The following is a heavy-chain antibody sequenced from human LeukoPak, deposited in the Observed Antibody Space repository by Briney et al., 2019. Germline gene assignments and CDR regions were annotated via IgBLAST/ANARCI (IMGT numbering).Heavy chain of an antibody. Sequence: GTSVKVSCKASGGTFSSYAISWVRQAPGQGFEWMGRIIPILGIANYAQKFQGRVTITADKSTSTAYMELSSLRSEDTAVYYCASAMGELLRAGFEYWGQGTLVTVSS. J-gene: IGHJ4*02. V-gene: IGHV1-69*04. CDR1: GGTFSSYA. CDR2: IIPILGIA. D-gene: IGHD1-26*01. CDR3: ASAMGELLRAGFEY.